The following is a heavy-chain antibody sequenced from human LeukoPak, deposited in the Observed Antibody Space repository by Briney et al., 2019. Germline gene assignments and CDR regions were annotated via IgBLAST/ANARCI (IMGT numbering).Heavy chain of an antibody. CDR1: GFTFSSYA. D-gene: IGHD1-14*01. Sequence: GGSLRLSCAASGFTFSSYAMSWVRQAPGKGLEWVSVIYAGGSTYYADSVKDRFAFSRDNSKSTLYLQMNSLRAEDTAVYYCARGFNRGFDPWGQGTLVTVSS. J-gene: IGHJ5*02. CDR3: ARGFNRGFDP. CDR2: IYAGGST. V-gene: IGHV3-23*03.